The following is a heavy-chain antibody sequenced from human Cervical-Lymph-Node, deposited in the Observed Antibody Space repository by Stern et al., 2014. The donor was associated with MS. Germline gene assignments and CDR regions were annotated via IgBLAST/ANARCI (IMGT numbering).Heavy chain of an antibody. Sequence: EVQLVESGGGLVKPGGSLRLSCAASGLTLSIYTMNWVRQVPGKGLEWVSCITSSSYTYYADSVTGRFTISRDNAKNSLYLQMNSLRAEDTAVYYCARAGPAKFREQDWGQGTLVIVSS. J-gene: IGHJ4*02. CDR3: ARAGPAKFREQD. CDR2: ITSSSYT. V-gene: IGHV3-21*01. CDR1: GLTLSIYT. D-gene: IGHD3-10*01.